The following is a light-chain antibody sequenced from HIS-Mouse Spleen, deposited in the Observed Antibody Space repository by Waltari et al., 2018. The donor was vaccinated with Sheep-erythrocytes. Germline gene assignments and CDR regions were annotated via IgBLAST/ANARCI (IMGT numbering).Light chain of an antibody. J-gene: IGLJ3*02. CDR2: EDS. CDR1: ALPKKS. Sequence: SYELTQPPSVSVSPGQTARITCSGDALPKKSAYWYQQKSGQAPVLVIYEDSKRPSGIPERFPGSSSGTMATLTISGAQVEDEADYYCYSTDSSGNHRVFGGGTKLTVL. V-gene: IGLV3-10*01. CDR3: YSTDSSGNHRV.